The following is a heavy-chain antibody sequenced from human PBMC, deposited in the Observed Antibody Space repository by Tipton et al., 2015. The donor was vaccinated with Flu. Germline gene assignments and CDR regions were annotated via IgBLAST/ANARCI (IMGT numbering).Heavy chain of an antibody. J-gene: IGHJ4*02. CDR2: IYHSGST. CDR3: ARGRGYDY. V-gene: IGHV4-38-2*01. CDR1: GYSISSGYY. Sequence: TLSLTCAVSGYSISSGYYWGWIRQPPGKGLEWIGSIYHSGSTYYNPSLKSRVTISVDTSKNQFSLKLSSVTAADTAVYYCARGRGYDYRGQGTLVTVSS. D-gene: IGHD3-22*01.